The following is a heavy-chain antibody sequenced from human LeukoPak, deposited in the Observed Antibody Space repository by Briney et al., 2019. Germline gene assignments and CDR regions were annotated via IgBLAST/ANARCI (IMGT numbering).Heavy chain of an antibody. J-gene: IGHJ3*02. V-gene: IGHV1-2*06. D-gene: IGHD4-17*01. CDR1: GYTFTGYY. CDR2: ISPNSGGT. Sequence: ASVKVSCKASGYTFTGYYMHWVRQAPGQGLEWMGRISPNSGGTNYAQKFQGRVTMTRDTSISTAYMELSRLRSDDTAVYYCARTAATVTPRLDAFGIWGQGTMVTVSS. CDR3: ARTAATVTPRLDAFGI.